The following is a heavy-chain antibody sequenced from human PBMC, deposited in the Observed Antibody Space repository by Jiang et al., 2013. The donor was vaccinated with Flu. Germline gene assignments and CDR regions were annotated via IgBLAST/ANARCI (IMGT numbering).Heavy chain of an antibody. J-gene: IGHJ3*01. V-gene: IGHV3-9*01. CDR1: GFTFHEYG. CDR3: AKAYSTSWSGAFDA. CDR2: ISWNSGTI. Sequence: SLRLSCAASGFTFHEYGMHWVRQAPGKGLEWVSGISWNSGTIGYADSVKGRFTISRDNANNSLYLRLNSLRPEDTAFYYCAKAYSTSWSGAFDAWGQGTMVTVSS. D-gene: IGHD6-13*01.